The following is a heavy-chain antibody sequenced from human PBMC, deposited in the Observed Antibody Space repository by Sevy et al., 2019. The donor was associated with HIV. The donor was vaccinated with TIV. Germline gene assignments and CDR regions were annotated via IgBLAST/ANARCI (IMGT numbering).Heavy chain of an antibody. CDR1: GYTLTRLA. J-gene: IGHJ4*02. CDR2: FDPEDNER. D-gene: IGHD3-22*01. CDR3: VTTKDYYEKSGDPLDY. Sequence: ASVKVSCKVSGYTLTRLAMHWVRQAPGKGLEWMGSFDPEDNERIYAQKWQGRFSMTEDRSTDTAYMELSNLRSEDTAVYYCVTTKDYYEKSGDPLDYWVQGTLVTVSS. V-gene: IGHV1-24*01.